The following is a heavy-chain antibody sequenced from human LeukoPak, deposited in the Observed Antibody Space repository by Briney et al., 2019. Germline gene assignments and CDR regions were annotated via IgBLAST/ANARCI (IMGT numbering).Heavy chain of an antibody. Sequence: GGSLSLSCAASGFTFSSNAMSWVRQARGKALEWVLGISVGGGSTFYADSVKGRFTISRDNSKNTLYLQMNSLRGEDTAVYYCAKTGSTVTTLNWFDPWGQGTLVTVSS. CDR3: AKTGSTVTTLNWFDP. CDR1: GFTFSSNA. CDR2: ISVGGGST. V-gene: IGHV3-23*01. J-gene: IGHJ5*02. D-gene: IGHD4-17*01.